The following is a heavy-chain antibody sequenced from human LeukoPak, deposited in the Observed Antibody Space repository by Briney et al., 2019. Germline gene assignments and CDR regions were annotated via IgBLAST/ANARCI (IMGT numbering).Heavy chain of an antibody. CDR3: ARGAGYWGGDCYLNWFDP. J-gene: IGHJ5*02. V-gene: IGHV4-59*01. Sequence: SETLSLTCTVSGGSIRSYNWSWIRQPPGKGLEWIGYIYYSGNTNYNPYLKSRGTISVDKTKNKSPLKLISATAAYTPLYYCARGAGYWGGDCYLNWFDPWGQGTLVTVSS. CDR2: IYYSGNT. CDR1: GGSIRSYN. D-gene: IGHD2-21*02.